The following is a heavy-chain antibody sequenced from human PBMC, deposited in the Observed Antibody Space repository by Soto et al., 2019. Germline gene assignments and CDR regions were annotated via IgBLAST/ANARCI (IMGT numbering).Heavy chain of an antibody. CDR2: IWYDGSNK. D-gene: IGHD5-18*01. CDR3: ARDRWIQNYYGMDV. Sequence: SLRLSCAASGFTFSIYVMHWVRQAPGKGLEWVAVIWYDGSNKYYADSVKGRFTISRDNSKNTLYLQMNSLRAEDTAVYYCARDRWIQNYYGMDVWGQGTTVTVSS. J-gene: IGHJ6*02. CDR1: GFTFSIYV. V-gene: IGHV3-33*01.